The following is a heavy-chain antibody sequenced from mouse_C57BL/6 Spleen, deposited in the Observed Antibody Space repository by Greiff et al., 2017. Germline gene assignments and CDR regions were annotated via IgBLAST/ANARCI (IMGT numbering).Heavy chain of an antibody. V-gene: IGHV1-52*01. J-gene: IGHJ3*01. CDR2: IDPSDSET. CDR1: GYTFTSYW. Sequence: VQLQQPGAELVRPGSSVKLSCKASGYTFTSYWMHWVKQRPIQGLEWIGNIDPSDSETHYNQKFKDKATLTVDKSSSTAYMQLSSLTSEDSAVYYGARGGYDYDEGFAYWGQGTLVTVSA. CDR3: ARGGYDYDEGFAY. D-gene: IGHD2-4*01.